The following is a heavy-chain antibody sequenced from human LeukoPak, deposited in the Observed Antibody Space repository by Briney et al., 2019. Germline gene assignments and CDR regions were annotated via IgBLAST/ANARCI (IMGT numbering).Heavy chain of an antibody. CDR1: GYTFTGYY. Sequence: ASVKVSCKASGYTFTGYYMHWVRQAPGQGLEWMGWINPNSGASHYAQKFQGRVTMTRDTSINTAYMELSSLTSDDTAVYYCARDLYSNYIRFDFWGQGTLVTVSS. CDR2: INPNSGAS. V-gene: IGHV1-2*02. D-gene: IGHD4-11*01. J-gene: IGHJ4*02. CDR3: ARDLYSNYIRFDF.